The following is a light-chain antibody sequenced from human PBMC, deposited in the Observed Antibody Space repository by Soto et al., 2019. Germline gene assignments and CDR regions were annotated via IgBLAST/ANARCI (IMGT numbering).Light chain of an antibody. CDR1: KSISSW. CDR2: DAS. V-gene: IGKV1-5*01. Sequence: DIQMTQSPSTLSASVGDRVTITCRASKSISSWLASYQQKPGKAPKLLIYDASSLENGDPSRFSGSGSGTEFTLSINSLQTDDFAKYSCQQYNTYPQTFGQGTKVEIK. CDR3: QQYNTYPQT. J-gene: IGKJ1*01.